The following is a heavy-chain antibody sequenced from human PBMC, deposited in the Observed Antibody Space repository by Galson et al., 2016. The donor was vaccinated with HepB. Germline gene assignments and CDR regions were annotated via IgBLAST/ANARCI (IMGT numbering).Heavy chain of an antibody. CDR2: IRQDGVEK. V-gene: IGHV3-7*03. J-gene: IGHJ4*02. D-gene: IGHD5-12*01. CDR3: AKYSATEASFED. CDR1: GFTFNNYA. Sequence: SLRLSCAASGFTFNNYAMHWVRQAPGKGLEWVANIRQDGVEKDYVDSVKGRFTISRDNAKNSQYLQMNSLRVEDTAVYFCAKYSATEASFEDWGQGTLVTVSS.